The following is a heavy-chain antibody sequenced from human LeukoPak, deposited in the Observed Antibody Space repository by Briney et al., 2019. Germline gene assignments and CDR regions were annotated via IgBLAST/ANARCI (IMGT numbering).Heavy chain of an antibody. J-gene: IGHJ1*01. Sequence: SETLSLTCTVSGGSISSSSYYWGWIRLPPGKGLEWVGCIYYSGSTYYNPSLKSRVTISVDTSKNQFSLKLSSVTAADTAVYYCARDRVVPAAIEGPGFQHWGQGTLVTVSS. D-gene: IGHD2-2*01. V-gene: IGHV4-39*01. CDR2: IYYSGST. CDR3: ARDRVVPAAIEGPGFQH. CDR1: GGSISSSSYY.